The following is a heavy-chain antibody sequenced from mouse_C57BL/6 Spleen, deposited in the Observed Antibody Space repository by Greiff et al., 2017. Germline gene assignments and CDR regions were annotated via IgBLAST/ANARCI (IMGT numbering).Heavy chain of an antibody. CDR2: ICPETGGT. CDR3: ARDCSFAWCGY. V-gene: IGHV1-15*01. CDR1: GYTFTDYD. Sequence: QVQLQQSGAELVRPGASVTLSCKASGYTFTDYDMHWVKQTPVHGLEWIGAICPETGGTAYNQKFKGKAILTADKSSRTAYMEISSLTSEDSAVYYCARDCSFAWCGYWGTSTLGTFSA. J-gene: IGHJ3*01. D-gene: IGHD1-1*01.